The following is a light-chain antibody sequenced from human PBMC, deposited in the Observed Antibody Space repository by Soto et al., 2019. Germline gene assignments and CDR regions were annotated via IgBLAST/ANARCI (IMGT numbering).Light chain of an antibody. CDR1: QSISGL. V-gene: IGKV1-5*01. J-gene: IGKJ4*02. Sequence: IQMDMSPSTPSASVGDRVTITCRASQSISGLLAWYQQKPGKAPKLLIYDASILESGVPSRFSGSGSGTEFTLTISSLQPDDVATYYWQLYTHLLGAFAGGTQVEIK. CDR2: DAS. CDR3: QLYTHLLGA.